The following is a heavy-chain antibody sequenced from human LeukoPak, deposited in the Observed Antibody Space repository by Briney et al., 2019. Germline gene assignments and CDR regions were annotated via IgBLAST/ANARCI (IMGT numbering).Heavy chain of an antibody. CDR2: LFHSGTV. D-gene: IGHD3-10*01. CDR1: NYSISSDYY. J-gene: IGHJ4*02. V-gene: IGHV4-38-2*02. Sequence: KPSETLSLTCTVSNYSISSDYYWGWIRQPPGKWLEWIGSLFHSGTVYYTPSLKSRVTTSVDTSNNRFSLKLSSVTAADTAVYYCARDAAGLWFGESRARGFGYWGQGTLVTVSS. CDR3: ARDAAGLWFGESRARGFGY.